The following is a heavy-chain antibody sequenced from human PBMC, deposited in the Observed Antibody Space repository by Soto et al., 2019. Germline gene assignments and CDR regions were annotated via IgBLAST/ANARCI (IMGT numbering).Heavy chain of an antibody. CDR3: ARDHLSYYDSSGYYWFDP. V-gene: IGHV1-46*01. CDR1: GYTFTSYY. D-gene: IGHD3-22*01. J-gene: IGHJ5*02. Sequence: GASVKVSCKASGYTFTSYYMHWVRQAPGQGLEWMGIINPSGGSTRYAQKFQGRVTMTRDTSTSTVYMELSSLRSEDTAVYYCARDHLSYYDSSGYYWFDPWGQGTLVTVSS. CDR2: INPSGGST.